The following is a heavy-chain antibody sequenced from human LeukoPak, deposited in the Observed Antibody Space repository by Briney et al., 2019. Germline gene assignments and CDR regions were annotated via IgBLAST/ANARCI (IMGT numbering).Heavy chain of an antibody. CDR2: IYSSGST. J-gene: IGHJ6*03. V-gene: IGHV4-4*07. CDR3: ARDGEKISSSQQLLFSMDV. D-gene: IGHD6-13*01. Sequence: PSETLSLTCTVSGGSISSYYWSWIRQPAGKGLEWIGRIYSSGSTHYNPSLKSRVTMSVDTSKNQFSLNLSSVTAADTAVYYCARDGEKISSSQQLLFSMDVWGKGTTVTISS. CDR1: GGSISSYY.